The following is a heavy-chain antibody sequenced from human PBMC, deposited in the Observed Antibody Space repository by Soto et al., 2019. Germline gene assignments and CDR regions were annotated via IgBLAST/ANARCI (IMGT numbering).Heavy chain of an antibody. J-gene: IGHJ6*02. D-gene: IGHD1-26*01. V-gene: IGHV1-69*06. CDR1: GGTFSSYA. CDR3: ARGEGATIDPYYYYGMDV. CDR2: IIPIFGTA. Sequence: ASVKVSCKASGGTFSSYAISWVRQAPGQGLEWMGGIIPIFGTANYAQKFQGRVTITADKSTSTAYMELSNLRSEDTAVYYCARGEGATIDPYYYYGMDVWGQGTTVTVSS.